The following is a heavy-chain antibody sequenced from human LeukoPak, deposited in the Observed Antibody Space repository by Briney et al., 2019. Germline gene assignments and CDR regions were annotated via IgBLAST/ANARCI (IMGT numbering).Heavy chain of an antibody. J-gene: IGHJ4*02. D-gene: IGHD6-13*01. CDR1: GFTFSSYS. Sequence: GGSLRLSCAASGFTFSSYSMNWVRQAPGKGLEWVSYISSSSTIYYADSVKGRFTISRDNAKNSLYLQMNSLRAEDTAVYYCARDMEQLVLTPYYFDYWGQGTLVTVSS. CDR3: ARDMEQLVLTPYYFDY. CDR2: ISSSSTI. V-gene: IGHV3-48*01.